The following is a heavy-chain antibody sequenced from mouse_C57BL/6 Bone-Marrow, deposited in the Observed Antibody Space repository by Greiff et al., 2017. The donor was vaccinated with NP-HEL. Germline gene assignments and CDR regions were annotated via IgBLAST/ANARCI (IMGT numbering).Heavy chain of an antibody. CDR1: GYTFTNYW. Sequence: VQLQQPGAELVKPGASVKLSCTASGYTFTNYWMHWVRQSPGRGLEWIGSIDPDSGGTKYNETFKSKSTLTVDNPTSTAYMQISSLTSEDSAVYDCARYYYGGGYFDYWGQGTTLTVSS. CDR2: IDPDSGGT. V-gene: IGHV1-72*01. J-gene: IGHJ2*01. D-gene: IGHD1-1*01. CDR3: ARYYYGGGYFDY.